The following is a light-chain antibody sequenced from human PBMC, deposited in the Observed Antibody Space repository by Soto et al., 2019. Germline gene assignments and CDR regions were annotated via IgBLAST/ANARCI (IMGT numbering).Light chain of an antibody. V-gene: IGKV3-15*01. Sequence: EIVMTQSPATLSVSPGERATLSCRASQSVSSNLAWYQQKPGQAPRLLIYGASTRATGIPARFSGSGSGTEFTLTISSLQSEDFAVYCCQQYNNWAYTFGQGTKRQIK. J-gene: IGKJ2*01. CDR2: GAS. CDR3: QQYNNWAYT. CDR1: QSVSSN.